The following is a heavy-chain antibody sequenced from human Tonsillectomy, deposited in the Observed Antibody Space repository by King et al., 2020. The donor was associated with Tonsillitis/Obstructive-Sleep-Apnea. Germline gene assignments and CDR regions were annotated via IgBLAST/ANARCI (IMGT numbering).Heavy chain of an antibody. D-gene: IGHD2-21*02. J-gene: IGHJ4*02. CDR2: MNPRSGNT. CDR3: ATPGGDSDFDY. CDR1: GYTITNYD. V-gene: IGHV1-8*01. Sequence: QLVQSGAEVKKPGASVKVSCKASGYTITNYDINWVRQAPGQSLEWMVWMNPRSGNTGYAQKFQGRVTMTRDTSISTSYMELRHLRSEDTAVYYCATPGGDSDFDYWGLGTLVTVSS.